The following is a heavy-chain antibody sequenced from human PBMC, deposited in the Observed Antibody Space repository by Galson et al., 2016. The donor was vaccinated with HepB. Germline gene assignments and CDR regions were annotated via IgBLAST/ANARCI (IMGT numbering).Heavy chain of an antibody. CDR3: ARGRTPSGRGNNYLDP. CDR2: INHVGST. V-gene: IGHV4-34*01. Sequence: SETLSLTCVVYGGSFSGDYWNWIRQPPGKGLEWIGEINHVGSTNYNPSLMSRVTISVDTSKKQISLKLTSVTAADTAVYYCARGRTPSGRGNNYLDPWGQGTLVTVSS. D-gene: IGHD4-11*01. CDR1: GGSFSGDY. J-gene: IGHJ5*02.